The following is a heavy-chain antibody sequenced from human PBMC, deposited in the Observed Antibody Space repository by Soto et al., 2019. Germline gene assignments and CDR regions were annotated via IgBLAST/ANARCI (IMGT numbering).Heavy chain of an antibody. J-gene: IGHJ4*02. CDR1: GFTFSHYA. Sequence: EMQLLESGGGLVQPGGSLRLSCAASGFTFSHYAMSWVRQAPGKGLEWVSTIIAGGGDTYYAESVKGRFTISRDNTKNTLYMQMNSLRAEDVAFYDWAKKYSYDSGTYLYHVDCWGQGTLVTVSS. V-gene: IGHV3-23*01. CDR3: AKKYSYDSGTYLYHVDC. CDR2: IIAGGGDT. D-gene: IGHD3-10*01.